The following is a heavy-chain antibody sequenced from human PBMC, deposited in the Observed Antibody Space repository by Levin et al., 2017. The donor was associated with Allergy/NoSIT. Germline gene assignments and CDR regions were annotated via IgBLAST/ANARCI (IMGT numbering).Heavy chain of an antibody. CDR3: ARSLFGGDYLDY. V-gene: IGHV3-33*01. Sequence: GGSLRLSCAASGFTFSTCGMHWVRQAPGKGLEWVAVIWSDGITKYYGDSVKGRFTISRDNSQHTLVLQLNSLRAEDTVVYYWARSLFGGDYLDYWGQGTLVTVSS. J-gene: IGHJ4*02. CDR2: IWSDGITK. D-gene: IGHD3-10*01. CDR1: GFTFSTCG.